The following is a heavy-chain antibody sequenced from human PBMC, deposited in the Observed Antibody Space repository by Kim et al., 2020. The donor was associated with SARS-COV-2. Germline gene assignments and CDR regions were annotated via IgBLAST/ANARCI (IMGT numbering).Heavy chain of an antibody. CDR3: AARLGGAAYNWFEP. Sequence: SETLSLTCAVYGGSFSGYYWSWIRQPPGKGLEWIGEINHSGSTNYNPSLKSRLTILLDTSKNQFSLKLSSVTAADTSVYYCAARLGGAAYNWFEPRG. D-gene: IGHD2-15*01. J-gene: IGHJ5*02. V-gene: IGHV4-34*01. CDR2: INHSGST. CDR1: GGSFSGYY.